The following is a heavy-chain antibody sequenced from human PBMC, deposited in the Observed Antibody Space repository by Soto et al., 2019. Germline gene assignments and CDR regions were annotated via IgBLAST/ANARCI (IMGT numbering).Heavy chain of an antibody. J-gene: IGHJ6*01. D-gene: IGHD2-15*01. V-gene: IGHV4-39*01. CDR2: IYYSGST. CDR1: GGSISSSSYY. CDR3: ARLPCRRRSGGSCLYYYYYYGMDV. Sequence: QLQLQESGPGLVKPSETLSLTCTVSGGSISSSSYYWGWIRQPPGKGLEWIGSIYYSGSTYYNPSLKSRVTISVDTSKNQFSLKLSSVTAADTAVYYCARLPCRRRSGGSCLYYYYYYGMDVW.